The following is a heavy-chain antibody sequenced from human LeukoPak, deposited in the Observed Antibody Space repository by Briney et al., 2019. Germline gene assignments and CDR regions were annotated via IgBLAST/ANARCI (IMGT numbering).Heavy chain of an antibody. CDR3: ARAADDYFFDY. Sequence: GGSLRLSCAASGFTFSNYALGWVRQAPGKGLEWVSGIGDSGGSTYYADSVKGGFTISRDNSKNTLSLQMNSLRAEDTAVYYCARAADDYFFDYWGQGTLVTVSS. CDR1: GFTFSNYA. J-gene: IGHJ4*02. D-gene: IGHD2-21*02. V-gene: IGHV3-23*01. CDR2: IGDSGGST.